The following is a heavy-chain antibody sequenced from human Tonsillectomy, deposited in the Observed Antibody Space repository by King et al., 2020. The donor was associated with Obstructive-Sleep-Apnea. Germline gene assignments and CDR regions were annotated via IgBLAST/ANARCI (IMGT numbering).Heavy chain of an antibody. V-gene: IGHV3-21*01. CDR2: ISSSSSYK. D-gene: IGHD3-9*01. Sequence: VQLVESGGGLVKPGGSLRLSCAASGFTFSSYSMNWVRQAPGKGLEWVSSISSSSSYKYYADSVKGRFTISRDNAKNSLYLQMNSLRAEDTAVYYCARATNGLRYFDWLPSFFDYWGQGTLVTVSS. CDR1: GFTFSSYS. CDR3: ARATNGLRYFDWLPSFFDY. J-gene: IGHJ4*02.